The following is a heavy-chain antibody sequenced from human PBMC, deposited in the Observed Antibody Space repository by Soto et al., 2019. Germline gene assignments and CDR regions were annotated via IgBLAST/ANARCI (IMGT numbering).Heavy chain of an antibody. CDR1: GFTFSSYW. V-gene: IGHV3-74*01. Sequence: EVQLVESGGGLVQPGGSLRLSCAASGFTFSSYWMHWVRQAPGKGLVWVSRINSDGSSTSYADSVKGRFTISRDNAKNTLYLQMNRLRAEDTAVYYCARDRHYDFWSGYYPQYDDYYYYMDVWGKGTTVTVSS. CDR3: ARDRHYDFWSGYYPQYDDYYYYMDV. D-gene: IGHD3-3*01. CDR2: INSDGSST. J-gene: IGHJ6*03.